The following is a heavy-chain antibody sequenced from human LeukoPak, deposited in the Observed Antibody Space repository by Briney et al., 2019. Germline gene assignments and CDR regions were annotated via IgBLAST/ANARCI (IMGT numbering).Heavy chain of an antibody. V-gene: IGHV1-46*01. CDR3: ARERHATFYFDY. Sequence: VSVKVSCKASGYTFTTYYLHWVRQAPGQGLEWMGIINPSGGSTDYAQKFQGRVTVTRDMSTSTVFMELSSLRSEDTAMYYCARERHATFYFDYWGQGSLVTVSS. CDR1: GYTFTTYY. CDR2: INPSGGST. J-gene: IGHJ4*02. D-gene: IGHD1-1*01.